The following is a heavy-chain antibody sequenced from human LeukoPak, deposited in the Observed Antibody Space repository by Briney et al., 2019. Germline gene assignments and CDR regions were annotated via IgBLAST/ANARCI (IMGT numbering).Heavy chain of an antibody. CDR3: ARGRIVAGVRY. Sequence: SSISSSSSYIYYADSVKGRFTISRDNAKNSLYLQMNSLRAEDTAVYYCARGRIVAGVRYWGQGTLVTVSS. CDR2: ISSSSSYI. V-gene: IGHV3-21*01. D-gene: IGHD3-22*01. J-gene: IGHJ4*02.